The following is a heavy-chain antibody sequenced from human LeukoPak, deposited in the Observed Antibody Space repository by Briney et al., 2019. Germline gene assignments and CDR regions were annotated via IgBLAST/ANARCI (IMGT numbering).Heavy chain of an antibody. V-gene: IGHV3-53*01. Sequence: GESLKISCAASGFTISSNHMTWVRQAPGKGLEWVSIIYTNGNTYYADPVKGRFTISRDNSKNTLFLQMNSLRAEDTAVYYCATRTSWGQGTLLTVSS. D-gene: IGHD1-1*01. CDR1: GFTISSNH. CDR3: ATRTS. J-gene: IGHJ5*02. CDR2: IYTNGNT.